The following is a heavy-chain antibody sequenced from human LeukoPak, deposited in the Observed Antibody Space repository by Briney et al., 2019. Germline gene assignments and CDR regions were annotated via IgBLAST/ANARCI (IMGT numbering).Heavy chain of an antibody. V-gene: IGHV3-7*05. CDR3: TRVIMPVYYYGMDV. J-gene: IGHJ6*02. Sequence: GGSLRCSCAASGFTFSSYWVNWVRQAPGKGLKWGATIKQDGSETYYVDSVRGRFTISRDNTKNSLYLQMNGLTAEDTAVYYCTRVIMPVYYYGMDVWGQGTTVTVSS. CDR2: IKQDGSET. CDR1: GFTFSSYW. D-gene: IGHD2-2*01.